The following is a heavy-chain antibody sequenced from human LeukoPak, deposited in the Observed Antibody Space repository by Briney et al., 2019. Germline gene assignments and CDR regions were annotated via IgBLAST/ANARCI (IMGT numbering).Heavy chain of an antibody. CDR2: IWYDGSNK. D-gene: IGHD1-26*01. CDR3: AKPAYLRKWVGAIELYPFDY. CDR1: GFTFSSYG. Sequence: AGGSLRLSCAASGFTFSSYGMHWVRQAPGKGLEWVAVIWYDGSNKYYADSVRGRFTISRDNSKNTLYLQMNSLRAEDTAVYYCAKPAYLRKWVGAIELYPFDYWGQGTLVTVSS. V-gene: IGHV3-33*06. J-gene: IGHJ4*02.